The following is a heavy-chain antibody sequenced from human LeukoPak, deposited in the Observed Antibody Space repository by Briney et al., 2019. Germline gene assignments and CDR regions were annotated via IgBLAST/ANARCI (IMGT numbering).Heavy chain of an antibody. J-gene: IGHJ5*02. V-gene: IGHV3-21*01. D-gene: IGHD2-2*01. Sequence: GGSLRLSCAASGFTFSSYSMNWVRQAPGKGLEWVSSISSSSSYIYYADSVKGRFTISRDNAKNSLYLQTNSLRAEDTAVYYRARWRTRYCSSTSCYTNWFDPWGQGTLVTVSS. CDR3: ARWRTRYCSSTSCYTNWFDP. CDR2: ISSSSSYI. CDR1: GFTFSSYS.